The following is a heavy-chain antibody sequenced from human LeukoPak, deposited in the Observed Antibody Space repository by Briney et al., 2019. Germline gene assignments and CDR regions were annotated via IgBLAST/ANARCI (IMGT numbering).Heavy chain of an antibody. CDR1: GGSVSSGSYY. CDR2: IYYSGST. D-gene: IGHD3-3*01. V-gene: IGHV4-61*01. Sequence: ETLSLTCTVSGGSVSSGSYYWSWIRQPPGKGLEWIGYIYYSGSTNYNPSLKSRVTISVDTSKNQFSLKLSSVTAADTAVYYCATHSPGLRFLEWTPLPYMDVWGKGTTVTVSS. CDR3: ATHSPGLRFLEWTPLPYMDV. J-gene: IGHJ6*03.